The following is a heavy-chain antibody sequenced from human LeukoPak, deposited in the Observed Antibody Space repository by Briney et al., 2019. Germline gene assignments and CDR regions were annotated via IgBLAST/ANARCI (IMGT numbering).Heavy chain of an antibody. CDR2: ISSTGGGA. D-gene: IGHD6-6*01. J-gene: IGHJ4*02. CDR1: GITFSSRA. CDR3: ASDPTAARYFDS. V-gene: IGHV3-23*01. Sequence: PGGSLRLSCVVSGITFSSRAMRWVRQAPGKGLEWVSAISSTGGGAYYADSVKGRFTISRDNSKNTLSLQMNNLSAEDTAVYYCASDPTAARYFDSWGLGTLVTVS.